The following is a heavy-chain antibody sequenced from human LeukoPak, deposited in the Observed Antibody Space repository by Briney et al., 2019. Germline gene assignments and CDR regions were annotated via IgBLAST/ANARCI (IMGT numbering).Heavy chain of an antibody. Sequence: SETLSLTCTVSGGSISSSSYYWGWIRQPPGKGLEWIGSIYYSGSTYYNPSLKSRVTISVDKSKNQFSLKLSSVTAADTAVYYCARLVGASPDYFDYRGQGTLVTVSS. CDR3: ARLVGASPDYFDY. CDR2: IYYSGST. CDR1: GGSISSSSYY. J-gene: IGHJ4*02. V-gene: IGHV4-39*07. D-gene: IGHD1-26*01.